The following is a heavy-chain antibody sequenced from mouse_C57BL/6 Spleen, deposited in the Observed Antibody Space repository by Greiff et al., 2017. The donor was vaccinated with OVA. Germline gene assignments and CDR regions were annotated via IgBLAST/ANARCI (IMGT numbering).Heavy chain of an antibody. J-gene: IGHJ3*01. CDR2: INPNNGGT. Sequence: VQLQQSGPELVKPGASVKISCKASGYTFTDYYMNWVKQSHGKSLEWIGDINPNNGGTSYNQKFKGKATLTVDKSSITAYMELRSLTSEDSSVYYCAGYYGSISWFAYWGQGTLVTVSA. CDR3: AGYYGSISWFAY. V-gene: IGHV1-26*01. CDR1: GYTFTDYY. D-gene: IGHD1-1*01.